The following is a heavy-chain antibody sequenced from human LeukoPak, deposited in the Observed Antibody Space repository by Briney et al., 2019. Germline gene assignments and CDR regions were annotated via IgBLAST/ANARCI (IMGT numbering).Heavy chain of an antibody. D-gene: IGHD2-2*03. CDR3: ARVPGYCSSTSCYWYYYMDV. J-gene: IGHJ6*03. V-gene: IGHV3-7*01. Sequence: PGGSLRLSCAASGFTFSSYWMSWVRQAPGKGLEWVANIKQDGSEKYYVDSVKGRFTISRDNAENSLYLQMNSLRAEDTAVYYCARVPGYCSSTSCYWYYYMDVWGKGTTVTVSS. CDR1: GFTFSSYW. CDR2: IKQDGSEK.